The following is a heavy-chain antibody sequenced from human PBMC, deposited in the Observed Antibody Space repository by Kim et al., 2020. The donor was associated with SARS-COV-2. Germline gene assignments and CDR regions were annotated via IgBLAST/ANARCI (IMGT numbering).Heavy chain of an antibody. D-gene: IGHD3-22*01. V-gene: IGHV4-34*01. CDR3: ARGSGAGWLSYYYGMDV. CDR1: GGSFSGYY. J-gene: IGHJ6*02. Sequence: SETLSLTCAVYGGSFSGYYWSWIRQPPGKGLEWIGEINHSGSTNYNPSLKSRVTISVDTSKNQFSLKLSSVTAADTAVYYCARGSGAGWLSYYYGMDVWGQGTTVTVSS. CDR2: INHSGST.